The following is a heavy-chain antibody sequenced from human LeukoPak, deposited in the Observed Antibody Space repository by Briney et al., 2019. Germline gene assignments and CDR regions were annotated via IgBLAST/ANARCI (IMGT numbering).Heavy chain of an antibody. CDR1: GGSFSGYY. Sequence: PSETLSLTCAVYGGSFSGYYWSWIRQPPGKGLEWIGEINHSGSTNYNPSLKSRVTISVDTSKNQFSLKLSSVTAADTAVYYCARDSLHFWSGYYVFDYWGQGTLVTVSS. D-gene: IGHD3-3*02. J-gene: IGHJ4*02. CDR3: ARDSLHFWSGYYVFDY. V-gene: IGHV4-34*01. CDR2: INHSGST.